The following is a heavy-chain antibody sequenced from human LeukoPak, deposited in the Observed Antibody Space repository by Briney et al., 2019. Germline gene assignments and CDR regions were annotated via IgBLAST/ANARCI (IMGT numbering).Heavy chain of an antibody. CDR3: ARRGYCSGGSCYSGYYGMAV. V-gene: IGHV1-2*04. Sequence: ASVKLSCKASGYTFTGYYMHWVRQAPGQGLEWMGCINPNSGDTNYAQTFQGWVTMTRDTSISTPYMEMSRLRSDDTAVYYCARRGYCSGGSCYSGYYGMAVWRQGTKVTVS. D-gene: IGHD2-15*01. CDR1: GYTFTGYY. CDR2: INPNSGDT. J-gene: IGHJ6*02.